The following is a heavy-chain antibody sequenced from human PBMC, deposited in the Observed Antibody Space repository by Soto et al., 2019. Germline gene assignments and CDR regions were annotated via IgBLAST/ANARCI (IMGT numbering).Heavy chain of an antibody. CDR3: ARDKITGLFDY. CDR1: GGSFSGYS. CDR2: INHTGST. J-gene: IGHJ4*02. D-gene: IGHD2-8*02. Sequence: SETLSLTCAVYGGSFSGYSWTWIRQPPGTGLEWIGEINHTGSTNYNPSLKSRVTISVDTSKNQFSLKLTSVTATDTAVYYCARDKITGLFDYWGQGTLVTVSS. V-gene: IGHV4-34*01.